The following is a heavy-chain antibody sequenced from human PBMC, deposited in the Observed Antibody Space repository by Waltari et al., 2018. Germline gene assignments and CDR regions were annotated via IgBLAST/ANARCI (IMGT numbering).Heavy chain of an antibody. J-gene: IGHJ5*02. V-gene: IGHV4-34*01. Sequence: GQLEKGGAGLLKPSERASLTCAVYGGTFSGYYWSWIRQPPGKGLEWIGEINQRGSTNYNPSLKSRVTISVDTSKNQFSLKLSSVTAADTAVYYCARGDRRGIAARRGDWFDPWGQGTLVTVSS. CDR2: INQRGST. D-gene: IGHD6-6*01. CDR3: ARGDRRGIAARRGDWFDP. CDR1: GGTFSGYY.